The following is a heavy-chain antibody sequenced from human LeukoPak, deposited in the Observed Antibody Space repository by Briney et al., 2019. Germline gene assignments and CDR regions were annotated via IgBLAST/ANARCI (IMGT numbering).Heavy chain of an antibody. CDR1: GGSISSYY. J-gene: IGHJ3*02. CDR3: AREGGIEGAFDI. D-gene: IGHD3-16*01. CDR2: IYYSGST. Sequence: SETLSLTCTVSGGSISSYYWSWIRQPPGKGLEWIGYIYYSGSTNYNPSLKSRVTISVDTSKNQFSLKLSSVTAADTAVYYCAREGGIEGAFDIWGQGTMVTVSS. V-gene: IGHV4-59*01.